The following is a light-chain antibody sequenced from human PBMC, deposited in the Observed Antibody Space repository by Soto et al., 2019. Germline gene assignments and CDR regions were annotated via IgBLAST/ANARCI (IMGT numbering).Light chain of an antibody. CDR1: QSVSSS. Sequence: EIVMTQYPGTLSLSPGDRAALSCRASQSVSSSLAWYQQKPGQAPRLLFYGASTRATGLPARFSGTGSGTEFTLTINSLQAEDSAVYYCQQYYNWPRTFGQGTRLEIK. V-gene: IGKV3-15*01. CDR3: QQYYNWPRT. J-gene: IGKJ5*01. CDR2: GAS.